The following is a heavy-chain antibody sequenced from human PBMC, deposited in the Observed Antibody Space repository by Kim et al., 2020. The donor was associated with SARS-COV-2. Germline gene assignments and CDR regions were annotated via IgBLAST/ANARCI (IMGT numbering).Heavy chain of an antibody. Sequence: SETLSLTCNVSDGSINTYYWSWIRQPPGKGLEWIGYIYYSGSANYNPSLKRRVSISVDTSKNRISLLLSSVTAADTAVYYCARGGGYGSSFQHWGQGILVTVSS. V-gene: IGHV4-59*13. J-gene: IGHJ1*01. D-gene: IGHD3-10*01. CDR1: DGSINTYY. CDR3: ARGGGYGSSFQH. CDR2: IYYSGSA.